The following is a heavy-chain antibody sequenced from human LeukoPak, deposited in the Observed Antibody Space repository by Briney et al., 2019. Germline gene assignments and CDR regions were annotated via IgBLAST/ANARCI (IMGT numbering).Heavy chain of an antibody. CDR3: VRGRDGYSD. CDR2: TYHSGST. V-gene: IGHV4-38-2*02. Sequence: SETLSLTCTVSGYSISSGYFWGWIRQPPGKGLEWIGTTYHSGSTNYDPSLRSRVTISVDMSKNQFSLKLNSVTAADTAVYFCVRGRDGYSDWGQGTLVTVSS. J-gene: IGHJ4*02. D-gene: IGHD5-24*01. CDR1: GYSISSGYF.